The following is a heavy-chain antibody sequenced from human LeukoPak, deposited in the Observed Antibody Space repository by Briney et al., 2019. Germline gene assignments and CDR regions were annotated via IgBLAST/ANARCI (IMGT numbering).Heavy chain of an antibody. CDR3: ARERRYCTNGVCYNFDY. V-gene: IGHV3-33*01. CDR2: IWYDGSNK. CDR1: GFTFSSYG. J-gene: IGHJ4*02. D-gene: IGHD2-8*01. Sequence: GRSLRLSCAASGFTFSSYGMHWVRQAPGKGLEWVAVIWYDGSNKYYADSVKGQFTISRDNSKNTLYLQMNSLRAEDTAVYYCARERRYCTNGVCYNFDYWGQGTLVTVSS.